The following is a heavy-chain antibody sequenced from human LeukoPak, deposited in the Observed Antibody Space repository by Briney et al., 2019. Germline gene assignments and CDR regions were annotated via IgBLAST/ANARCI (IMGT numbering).Heavy chain of an antibody. CDR3: ARGRSVTGDLDY. CDR1: GYTFTGYY. J-gene: IGHJ4*02. Sequence: ASVKVSCKASGYTFTGYYMHWVRQAPGQGLEWMGRINPNSGGTNYAQKFQGRVTMTRDTSISTAYMELSRLRPDDTAVYYCARGRSVTGDLDYWGQGTLVTVSS. V-gene: IGHV1-2*06. CDR2: INPNSGGT. D-gene: IGHD7-27*01.